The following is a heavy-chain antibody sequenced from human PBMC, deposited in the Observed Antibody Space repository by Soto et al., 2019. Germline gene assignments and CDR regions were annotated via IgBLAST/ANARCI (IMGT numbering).Heavy chain of an antibody. CDR3: AKVGYISSSFGMDV. J-gene: IGHJ6*02. CDR2: ISGSGGST. CDR1: GFTFSSYA. D-gene: IGHD6-13*01. V-gene: IGHV3-23*01. Sequence: GSLRLSCAASGFTFSSYAMSWVRQAPGKGLEWVSAISGSGGSTYYADSVKGRFTISRDNSKNTLYLQMNSLRAEDTAVYYCAKVGYISSSFGMDVWGQGTTVTVSS.